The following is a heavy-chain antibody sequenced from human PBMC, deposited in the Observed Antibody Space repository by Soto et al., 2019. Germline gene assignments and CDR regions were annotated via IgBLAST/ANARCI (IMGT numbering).Heavy chain of an antibody. V-gene: IGHV4-59*01. J-gene: IGHJ5*02. CDR1: GGSISSYY. Sequence: SETLSLTCTVSGGSISSYYWSWIRQPPGKGLEWIGYIYYSGSTNYNPSLKSRVTISVDTSKNQFSLKLSSVTAADTAVYYCARSGAVATPEYNWFDPWGQGTLV. CDR3: ARSGAVATPEYNWFDP. D-gene: IGHD5-12*01. CDR2: IYYSGST.